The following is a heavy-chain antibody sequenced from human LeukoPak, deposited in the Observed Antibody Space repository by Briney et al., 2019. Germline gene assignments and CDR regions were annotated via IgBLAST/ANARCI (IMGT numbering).Heavy chain of an antibody. V-gene: IGHV4-4*07. J-gene: IGHJ4*02. Sequence: SETLSLTCTVAGGSISSYYWSWFRQPAGKGLEWIGRMYSSGNTNYNPSLKSRVTMSVDTSKNQFSLKLSSVTAADTAVYYCAREYSSDTYVDYWGQGTLVTVSS. CDR1: GGSISSYY. D-gene: IGHD6-19*01. CDR2: MYSSGNT. CDR3: AREYSSDTYVDY.